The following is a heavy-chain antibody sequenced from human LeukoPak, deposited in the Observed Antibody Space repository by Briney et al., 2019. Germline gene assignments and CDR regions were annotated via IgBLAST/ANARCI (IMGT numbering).Heavy chain of an antibody. CDR3: ARVGQGSGYYYDWYYFDY. CDR2: IYSGGST. J-gene: IGHJ4*02. V-gene: IGHV3-66*01. Sequence: GRSLRLSCAASGFTFDDYAMHWVRQAPGKGLEWGSVIYSGGSTYYADSVKGRFTISRDNSKNTLYLQMNSLRAEDTAVYYCARVGQGSGYYYDWYYFDYWGQGTLVTVSS. CDR1: GFTFDDYA. D-gene: IGHD3-22*01.